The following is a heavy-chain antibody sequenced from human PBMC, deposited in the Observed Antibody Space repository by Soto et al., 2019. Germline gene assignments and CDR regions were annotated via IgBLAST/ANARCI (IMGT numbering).Heavy chain of an antibody. J-gene: IGHJ6*02. CDR3: AREVRGYYYFWSGPSYYGMDV. V-gene: IGHV4-31*03. D-gene: IGHD3-3*01. Sequence: SETLSLTCTVSGGSISSGGYYWSWIRQHPGKGLEWIGYIYYSGSTYYNPSLKSRVTISVDTSKNQFSLKLSSVTAADTAVYYCAREVRGYYYFWSGPSYYGMDVWGQGTTVTVSS. CDR1: GGSISSGGYY. CDR2: IYYSGST.